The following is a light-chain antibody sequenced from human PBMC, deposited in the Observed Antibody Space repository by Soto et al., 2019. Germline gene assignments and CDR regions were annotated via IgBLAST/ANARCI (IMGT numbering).Light chain of an antibody. CDR2: EVS. J-gene: IGLJ2*01. CDR1: SSDVGGYTY. CDR3: NSYTSSSTVV. V-gene: IGLV2-14*01. Sequence: QSALTQPASVSGSPGQSITISCTGTSSDVGGYTYVSWYQQHPGKAPKLMIYEVSKRPSGVSNRFSGSKSGNTASLTISGLQAEDEADYYCNSYTSSSTVVFGGGTKLTVL.